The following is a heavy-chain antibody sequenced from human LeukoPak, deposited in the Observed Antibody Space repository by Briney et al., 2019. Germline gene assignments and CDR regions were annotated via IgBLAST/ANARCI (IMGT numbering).Heavy chain of an antibody. D-gene: IGHD5-24*01. CDR3: ARGEGRWLQLVGY. V-gene: IGHV4-39*01. CDR2: IYYSGST. CDR1: GVSISSSSYY. Sequence: SSETLSLTCTVSGVSISSSSYYWGWIRQPPGKGLEWIGSIYYSGSTYYNPSLNSRATISVDTSKNQFSLKLSSVTAADTAVYYCARGEGRWLQLVGYWSQGTLVTVPS. J-gene: IGHJ4*02.